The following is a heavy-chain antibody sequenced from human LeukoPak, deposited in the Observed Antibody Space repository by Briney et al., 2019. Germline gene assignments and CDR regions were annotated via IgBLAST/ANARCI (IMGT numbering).Heavy chain of an antibody. CDR1: GFTFSSYA. Sequence: GGSLRLSCAASGFTFSSYAMSWVRQAPGKGLEWVSAISSSGGSTYYADSVKGRFTISRDNSKNTLYLQMNSLRAEDTAVYYCAKVGYSYGFYYYMDVWGKGTTVTVSS. CDR3: AKVGYSYGFYYYMDV. J-gene: IGHJ6*03. CDR2: ISSSGGST. D-gene: IGHD5-18*01. V-gene: IGHV3-23*01.